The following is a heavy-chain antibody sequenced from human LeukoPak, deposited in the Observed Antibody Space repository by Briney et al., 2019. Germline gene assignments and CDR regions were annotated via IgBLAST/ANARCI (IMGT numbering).Heavy chain of an antibody. CDR3: ARDRRGGVFDY. V-gene: IGHV3-21*01. CDR1: GFTFSSYS. J-gene: IGHJ4*02. CDR2: ISSSSSYI. D-gene: IGHD2-8*01. Sequence: GGSLRLSCAASGFTFSSYSMNWVRQAPGKGLEWVSSISSSSSYIYYADSVKGRFTISRDNAKNSLYLQMNSLRAEDTAVYYCARDRRGGVFDYWGQGTLVTVPS.